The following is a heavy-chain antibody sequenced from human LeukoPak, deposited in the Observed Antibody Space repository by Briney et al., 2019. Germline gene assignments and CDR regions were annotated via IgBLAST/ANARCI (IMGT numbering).Heavy chain of an antibody. J-gene: IGHJ6*03. CDR3: ARDRGSGWPYRDYYYYMDV. CDR2: INPNSGGT. D-gene: IGHD6-19*01. V-gene: IGHV1-2*02. Sequence: ASVRVSCKASGYTFTGYYMHWVRQAPGQGLEWMGWINPNSGGTNYAQKFQGRVTMTRDTSISTAYMELSRLRSDDTAVYYCARDRGSGWPYRDYYYYMDVWGKGTTVTVSS. CDR1: GYTFTGYY.